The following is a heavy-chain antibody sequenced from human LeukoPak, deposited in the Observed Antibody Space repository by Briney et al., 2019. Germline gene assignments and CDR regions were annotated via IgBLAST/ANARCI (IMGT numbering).Heavy chain of an antibody. Sequence: GGSLRLSCAASGFTFSSYGMHWVRQAPGKGLEWVAFIRYDGSNKYYADSVKGRFTISRDNSKNTLYLQMNSLRAEDTAVYYCAKDHTYYDILTGSTYYYYYYYMDVWGKGTTVTISS. CDR3: AKDHTYYDILTGSTYYYYYYYMDV. D-gene: IGHD3-9*01. J-gene: IGHJ6*03. CDR1: GFTFSSYG. V-gene: IGHV3-30*02. CDR2: IRYDGSNK.